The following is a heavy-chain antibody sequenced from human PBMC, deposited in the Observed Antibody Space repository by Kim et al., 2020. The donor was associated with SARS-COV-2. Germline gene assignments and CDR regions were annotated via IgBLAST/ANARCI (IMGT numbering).Heavy chain of an antibody. Sequence: SVKVSCKASGFTFTSSAVQWVRQARGQRLEWIGWIVVGSGNTNYAQKFQERVTITRDMSTSTAYMELSSLRSEDTAVYYCAARSLALLWFGELLFDYWGQGTLVTVSS. J-gene: IGHJ4*02. CDR2: IVVGSGNT. CDR3: AARSLALLWFGELLFDY. D-gene: IGHD3-10*01. V-gene: IGHV1-58*01. CDR1: GFTFTSSA.